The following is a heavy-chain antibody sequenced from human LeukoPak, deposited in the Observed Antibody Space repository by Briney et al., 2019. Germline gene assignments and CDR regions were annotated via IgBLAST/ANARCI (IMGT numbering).Heavy chain of an antibody. CDR1: GFTFSSDG. CDR2: IWYDGGNK. CDR3: ARVAYYYDSSGYYGH. V-gene: IGHV3-33*01. Sequence: GGSLRLSCAASGFTFSSDGMHWVRQAPGKGLEWVAVIWYDGGNKYYADSVKGRFTISRDNSKNTLYLQMNSLRAEDTAVYYCARVAYYYDSSGYYGHWGQGTLVTVSS. D-gene: IGHD3-22*01. J-gene: IGHJ4*02.